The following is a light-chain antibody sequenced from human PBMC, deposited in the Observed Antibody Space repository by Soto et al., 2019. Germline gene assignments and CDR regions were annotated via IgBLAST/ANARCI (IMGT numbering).Light chain of an antibody. V-gene: IGKV1-9*01. Sequence: IQLTQSPSSLSASVGDSVTITFLASQDITSYLAWYQQKPGKAPNLLIYGASTLQSGVPSRFSGSGSGTDFTLTISSLQAEDFASYYCQQTRAYPSTFGGGTKVDIK. CDR3: QQTRAYPST. J-gene: IGKJ4*01. CDR1: QDITSY. CDR2: GAS.